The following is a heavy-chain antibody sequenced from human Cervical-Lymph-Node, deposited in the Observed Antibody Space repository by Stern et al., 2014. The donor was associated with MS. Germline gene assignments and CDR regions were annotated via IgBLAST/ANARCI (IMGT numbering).Heavy chain of an antibody. J-gene: IGHJ4*02. CDR1: GDSISSGNYY. Sequence: QVQLQESGPGLVKPSQTLSLTCTVSGDSISSGNYYWSWIRQPAGKGLEWIGRIYSSGTTYYPPSLGSRFPISIAPPNNQFSLKLSSVTATDTAVYYCATQGRALAPDWGQGTLVTVSS. CDR2: IYSSGTT. CDR3: ATQGRALAPD. V-gene: IGHV4-61*02.